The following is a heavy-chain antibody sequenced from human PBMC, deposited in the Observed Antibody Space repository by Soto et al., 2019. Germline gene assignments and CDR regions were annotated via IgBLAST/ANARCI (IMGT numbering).Heavy chain of an antibody. Sequence: EVQLLESGGGLVQPGGSLRLSCAASGFTFGNYAMVWVRQAPGKGLEWVSTISGGGDGTYYADSVRGRFTISRENSRNTVYMQMNSLRADDTAVYYSAKKGLASLATNYSTGECHYAFDLWGQGTMVTVSS. D-gene: IGHD2-8*02. V-gene: IGHV3-23*01. CDR2: ISGGGDGT. CDR1: GFTFGNYA. CDR3: AKKGLASLATNYSTGECHYAFDL. J-gene: IGHJ3*01.